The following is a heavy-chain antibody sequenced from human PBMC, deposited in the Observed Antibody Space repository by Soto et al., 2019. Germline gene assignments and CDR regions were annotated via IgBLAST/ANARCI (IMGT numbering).Heavy chain of an antibody. Sequence: QVLLQESGPGLVQPSGTLSLSCVVSGVSISSNYYWGWVRQPPGKGREWLGDISHLGSVNYNPSLKSRVTISMDKSQNQFSLKVNSVTAADTAVYYCARSFGWYAIDYWGQGTLVIVSS. CDR3: ARSFGWYAIDY. CDR1: GVSISSNYY. J-gene: IGHJ4*02. D-gene: IGHD6-19*01. V-gene: IGHV4-4*02. CDR2: ISHLGSV.